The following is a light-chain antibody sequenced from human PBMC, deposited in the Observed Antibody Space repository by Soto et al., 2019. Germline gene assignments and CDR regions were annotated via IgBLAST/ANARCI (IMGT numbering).Light chain of an antibody. Sequence: DIVMTQSPLSLPVTPGEPAPISCRSSQSLLHSNGYNFLDWYLQKPGQSPQLLIHLGSNRASGVPDRFSGSGSGTDFTLRISRVEAEDVGVYYCMQALQTPPYTFGQGTKVDIK. V-gene: IGKV2-28*01. CDR1: QSLLHSNGYNF. J-gene: IGKJ2*01. CDR3: MQALQTPPYT. CDR2: LGS.